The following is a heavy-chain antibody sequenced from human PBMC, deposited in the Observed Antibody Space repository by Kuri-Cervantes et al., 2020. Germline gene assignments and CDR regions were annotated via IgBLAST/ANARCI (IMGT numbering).Heavy chain of an antibody. CDR2: IYTSGST. D-gene: IGHD6-19*01. V-gene: IGHV4-4*07. CDR3: ARSIVAGSSHHHNMRGALVDY. CDR1: GGSISSYY. J-gene: IGHJ4*02. Sequence: GSLRLSCTVSGGSISSYYWSWIRQPAGKGLKWIGRIYTSGSTNYNPSLKSRVTMSVDTSKNQFSLKLSSVTAADTAVYYCARSIVAGSSHHHNMRGALVDYWGQGTLVTVSS.